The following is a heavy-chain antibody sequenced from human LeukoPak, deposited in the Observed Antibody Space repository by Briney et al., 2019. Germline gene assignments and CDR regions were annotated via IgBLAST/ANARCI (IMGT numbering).Heavy chain of an antibody. J-gene: IGHJ4*02. Sequence: GASVKVSCKASGYTFTDYYMHWVQQAPGKGLEWMGRVDPEDGETIYAEKFQGRVTITADTSTDTASMELSSLRSEDTAVYYCATGVGAAAGTGIFDYWGQGTLVTVSS. D-gene: IGHD6-13*01. CDR3: ATGVGAAAGTGIFDY. V-gene: IGHV1-69-2*01. CDR2: VDPEDGET. CDR1: GYTFTDYY.